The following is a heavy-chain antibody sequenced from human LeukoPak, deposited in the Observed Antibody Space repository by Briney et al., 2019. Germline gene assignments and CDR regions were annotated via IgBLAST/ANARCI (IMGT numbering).Heavy chain of an antibody. CDR1: GGSFSGYY. Sequence: SETLSLTCAVYGGSFSGYYWSWLRQPPGKGLEWIGEINHSGSTNYNPSLKSRVTISVDTSKNQFSLKLSSVTAADTAVYYCARGWGYYGSGRTPHYFDYWGQGTLVTVSS. J-gene: IGHJ4*02. V-gene: IGHV4-34*01. CDR2: INHSGST. D-gene: IGHD3-10*01. CDR3: ARGWGYYGSGRTPHYFDY.